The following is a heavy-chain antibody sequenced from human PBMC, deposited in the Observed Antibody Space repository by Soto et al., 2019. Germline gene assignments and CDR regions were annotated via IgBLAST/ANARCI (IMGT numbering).Heavy chain of an antibody. CDR1: GFNFNTYI. CDR2: ISSAGSTK. D-gene: IGHD3-3*01. CDR3: VRRGIDYYTYWDY. J-gene: IGHJ4*02. Sequence: EVQLVESGGDVTQPGGSLRLSCIASGFNFNTYIMNWVRQAPGKGLEWVSYISSAGSTKFYADSVKGRFTISRDNAKNSLYLQMDSLRADDTAVYYCVRRGIDYYTYWDYWGQGTLVTVSS. V-gene: IGHV3-48*01.